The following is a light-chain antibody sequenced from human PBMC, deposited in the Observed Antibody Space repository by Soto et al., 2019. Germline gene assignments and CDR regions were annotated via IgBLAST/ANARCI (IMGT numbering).Light chain of an antibody. CDR3: QQVSNFPFT. Sequence: DIQMTQSPSSVSASVGDRVTITCRASESVSNWLAWYQQKPGKAPKLLIYFASRLQSGVPSRFSGSGSGTYFTLAINSLQPEGFATYYCQQVSNFPFTFGQGTRLEIK. CDR1: ESVSNW. CDR2: FAS. J-gene: IGKJ5*01. V-gene: IGKV1-12*01.